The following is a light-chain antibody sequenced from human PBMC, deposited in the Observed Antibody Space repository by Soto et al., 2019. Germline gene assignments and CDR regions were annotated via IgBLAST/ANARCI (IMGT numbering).Light chain of an antibody. CDR1: QSVGNN. CDR2: GAS. Sequence: EIVMTRSPVTLSVSRWERVTLSCGSSQSVGNNLSCHQQKPGQAPRLLIYGASTRANGFPARFSGSGFGTDFTLTISSLEPEDAAVYYCQQRSNWPPITSGHGTRLEIK. CDR3: QQRSNWPPIT. J-gene: IGKJ5*01. V-gene: IGKV3-15*01.